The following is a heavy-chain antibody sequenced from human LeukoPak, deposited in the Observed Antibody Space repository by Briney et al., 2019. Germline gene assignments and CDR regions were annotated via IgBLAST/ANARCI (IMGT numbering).Heavy chain of an antibody. J-gene: IGHJ4*02. CDR2: INPSGGST. V-gene: IGHV1-46*01. CDR1: GYTFTSYY. Sequence: VASVKVSCKASGYTFTSYYMHWVRQAPGQGLEWMGIINPSGGSTSYAQKFQGRVTMTRDTSTSTVYMELSSLRSGDTAVYYCARDPSRDGDFDYWGQGTLVTVSS. CDR3: ARDPSRDGDFDY. D-gene: IGHD4-17*01.